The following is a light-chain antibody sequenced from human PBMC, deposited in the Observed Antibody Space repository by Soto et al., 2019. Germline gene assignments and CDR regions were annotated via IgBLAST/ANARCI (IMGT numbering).Light chain of an antibody. V-gene: IGKV3-15*01. CDR2: GAY. Sequence: EIVMTQSPATLSVSPGERATLSCRASQSVSSNLAWFQQKPGQAPRLLIYGAYTRATDIPARFSGSGSGTEFTLTISSLQSEDFAVYYCQQYESWTIYTLGQGTKLEI. J-gene: IGKJ2*01. CDR3: QQYESWTIYT. CDR1: QSVSSN.